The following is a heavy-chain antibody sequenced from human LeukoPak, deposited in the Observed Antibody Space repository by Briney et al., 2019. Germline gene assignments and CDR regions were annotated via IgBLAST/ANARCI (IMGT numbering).Heavy chain of an antibody. D-gene: IGHD3-10*01. CDR2: INPNSGGT. J-gene: IGHJ4*02. CDR1: GFTFTGYY. Sequence: ASVRVSCKASGFTFTGYYMYWVRQAPGQGLEWMGWINPNSGGTNYALKFQGRVTMTRDTSISTAYMELSRLRSDDTAVYYCARGPRYGSGNYYNNYWGQGTLVTVSS. V-gene: IGHV1-2*02. CDR3: ARGPRYGSGNYYNNY.